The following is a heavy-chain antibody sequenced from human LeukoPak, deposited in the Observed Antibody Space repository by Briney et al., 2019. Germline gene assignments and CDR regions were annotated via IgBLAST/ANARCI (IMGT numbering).Heavy chain of an antibody. V-gene: IGHV1-18*01. CDR1: GYTFTSFG. D-gene: IGHD3-10*01. Sequence: GAAVKVSCKASGYTFTSFGLSWVRQAPGQGLEWMGWISTYNGNTNYAQKLQGRVTMTTDTSTSTAYMELRSLRSDDTAVYYCASMDPRYSYFDYWGQGTLVTVSS. J-gene: IGHJ4*02. CDR2: ISTYNGNT. CDR3: ASMDPRYSYFDY.